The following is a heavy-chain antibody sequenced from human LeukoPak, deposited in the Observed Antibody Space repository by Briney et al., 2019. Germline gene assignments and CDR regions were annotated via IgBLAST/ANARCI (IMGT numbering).Heavy chain of an antibody. CDR1: GYTFTGYY. CDR2: INPNSGGT. V-gene: IGHV1-2*02. CDR3: ARSRGEYCSSTSCRLGAFDI. J-gene: IGHJ3*02. D-gene: IGHD2-2*01. Sequence: GASVKVSCKASGYTFTGYYMHWVRQAPGQGLEWMGWINPNSGGTNYAQKFQGRVTMTRDTSISTAYMELSRLRSDDTAVYYCARSRGEYCSSTSCRLGAFDIWGQGTMVTVSS.